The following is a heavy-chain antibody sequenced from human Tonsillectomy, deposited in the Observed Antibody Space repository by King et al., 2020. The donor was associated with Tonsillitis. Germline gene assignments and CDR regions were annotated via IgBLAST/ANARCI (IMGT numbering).Heavy chain of an antibody. CDR1: GFTFDDYA. CDR3: AKDTSSWPRSFDY. J-gene: IGHJ4*02. Sequence: DVQLVESGGGLVQPGRSLRLSCAASGFTFDDYAMHWVRQAPGKGLEWVSGISWSTGTTSYADSVKGRFTISRDNAKHSLFLQMNSLRAEDTALYYCAKDTSSWPRSFDYWGKGTLDTVSS. V-gene: IGHV3-9*01. D-gene: IGHD6-13*01. CDR2: ISWSTGTT.